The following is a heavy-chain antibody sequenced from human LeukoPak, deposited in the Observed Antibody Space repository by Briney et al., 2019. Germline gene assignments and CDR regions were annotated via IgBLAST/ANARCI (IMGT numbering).Heavy chain of an antibody. CDR2: IYYNGDT. CDR3: ARTRGLDAFDI. V-gene: IGHV4-59*08. Sequence: SETLSLTCTVSGASVSSSHWNWIRQPPGRGLDWIASIYYNGDTYYKPSLKSRVTISLDTSKNVFSLKLTSVTAADTAVYFCARTRGLDAFDIWGQGTVVTVSS. CDR1: GASVSSSH. J-gene: IGHJ3*02.